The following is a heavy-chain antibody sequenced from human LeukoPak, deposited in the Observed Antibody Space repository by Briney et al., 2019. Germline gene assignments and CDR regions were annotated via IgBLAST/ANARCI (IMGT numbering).Heavy chain of an antibody. V-gene: IGHV3-30-3*01. J-gene: IGHJ4*02. D-gene: IGHD4-23*01. Sequence: PGGSLRPSCAASGFTFSSYAMHWVRQAPGKGLEWVAVTSYDGSNKYYADSVKGRFTISRDNSKNTLYLQMNSLRAEDTAVYYCARDGGKEFDYWGQGTLVTVSS. CDR1: GFTFSSYA. CDR3: ARDGGKEFDY. CDR2: TSYDGSNK.